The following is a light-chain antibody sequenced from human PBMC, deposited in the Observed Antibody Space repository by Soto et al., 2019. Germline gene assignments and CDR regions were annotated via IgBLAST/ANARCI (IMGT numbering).Light chain of an antibody. J-gene: IGLJ3*02. Sequence: QSVLTQPASVSGSPGQSITISCTGTTSDIGAYNYVSWYQQHPGKAPKLMIYEATNRPSGASDRFSGSKSDNTASLTISGLRAEDEADYYCTSYTTKSTWVFGGGTKVTVL. V-gene: IGLV2-14*01. CDR3: TSYTTKSTWV. CDR2: EAT. CDR1: TSDIGAYNY.